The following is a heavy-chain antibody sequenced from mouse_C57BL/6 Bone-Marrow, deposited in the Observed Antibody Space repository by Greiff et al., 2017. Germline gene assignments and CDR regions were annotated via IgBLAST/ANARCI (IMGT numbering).Heavy chain of an antibody. CDR2: IYPGSGNT. V-gene: IGHV1-66*01. CDR1: GYSFTSYY. J-gene: IGHJ3*01. Sequence: QVHVKQSGPELVKPGASVKISCKASGYSFTSYYIHWVKQRPGQGLEWIGWIYPGSGNTKYNEKFKGKATLTADTSSSTAYMQLSSLTSEDSAVYYCAIYLFAYWGQGTLVTVSA. CDR3: AIYLFAY. D-gene: IGHD5-5*01.